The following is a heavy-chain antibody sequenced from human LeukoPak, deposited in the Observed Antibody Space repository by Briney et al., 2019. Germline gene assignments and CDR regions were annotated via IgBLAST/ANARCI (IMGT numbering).Heavy chain of an antibody. CDR1: GFAFSSQA. V-gene: IGHV3-23*01. J-gene: IGHJ4*02. D-gene: IGHD6-19*01. CDR2: ISDSGSIT. CDR3: AKDARRTSGWYFFDH. Sequence: PGGSLRLSCAASGFAFSSQAMGWVRQAPGKGLEWVSVISDSGSITYYADSVKGRFTISRDNSKNTLFLQMNSLRADDTAVYYCAKDARRTSGWYFFDHWGQGTLVTASS.